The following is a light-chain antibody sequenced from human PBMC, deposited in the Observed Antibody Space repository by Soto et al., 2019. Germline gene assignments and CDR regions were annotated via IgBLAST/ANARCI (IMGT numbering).Light chain of an antibody. CDR1: QSVSSY. J-gene: IGKJ1*01. CDR3: QQRSNWPGT. Sequence: EIVMTQSPATLSVSLGERATLSCRASQSVSSYLAWYQQKPGQAPRLLIYDASNRATGIPARFSGSGSGTDFTLTISSLEPEDFAVYYCQQRSNWPGTFGQGTKVEIK. V-gene: IGKV3-11*01. CDR2: DAS.